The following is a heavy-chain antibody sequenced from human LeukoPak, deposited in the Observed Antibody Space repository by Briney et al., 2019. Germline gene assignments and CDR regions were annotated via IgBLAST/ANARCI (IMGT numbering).Heavy chain of an antibody. Sequence: GASVEVSCKASGYTFTSYYMHWVRQAPGQGLEWMGIINPSGGSTSYAQKFQGRVTMTRDTSTSTAYMELRSLRSDDTAVYYCARDPGLYDFWSGYPRLFDYWGQGTLVTVSS. D-gene: IGHD3-3*01. CDR3: ARDPGLYDFWSGYPRLFDY. CDR1: GYTFTSYY. CDR2: INPSGGST. J-gene: IGHJ4*02. V-gene: IGHV1-46*01.